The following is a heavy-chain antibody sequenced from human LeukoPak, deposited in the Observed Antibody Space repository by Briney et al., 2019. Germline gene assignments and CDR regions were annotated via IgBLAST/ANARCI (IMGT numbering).Heavy chain of an antibody. CDR1: GKSVTTGDY. CDR3: ARALQYCTSGSAYLFDY. CDR2: IHHREIG. J-gene: IGHJ4*02. V-gene: IGHV4-38-2*01. D-gene: IGHD2-8*01. Sequence: AGTLSLTCDVSGKSVTTGDYWAWIRQPPGKALEWVGIIHHREIGHYPPSLKSRVSMSPDTSKSPFSLRVGAVTAADTAVYYCARALQYCTSGSAYLFDYWGQGTLVAVSS.